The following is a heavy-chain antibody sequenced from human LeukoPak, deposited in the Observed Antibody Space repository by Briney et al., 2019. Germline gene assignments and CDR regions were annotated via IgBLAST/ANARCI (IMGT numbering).Heavy chain of an antibody. Sequence: ASVKVSCKASGYTFTGYYMRWVRQAPGQGLEWMGWINPNSGGTNYAQKFQGRVTMTRDTSISTAYMELSRLRSDDTAVYYCARDLYSSSWYWVYWGQGTLVTVSS. J-gene: IGHJ4*02. V-gene: IGHV1-2*02. CDR3: ARDLYSSSWYWVY. CDR1: GYTFTGYY. CDR2: INPNSGGT. D-gene: IGHD6-13*01.